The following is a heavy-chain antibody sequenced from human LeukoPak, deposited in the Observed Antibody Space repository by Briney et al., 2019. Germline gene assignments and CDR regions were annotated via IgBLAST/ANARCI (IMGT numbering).Heavy chain of an antibody. V-gene: IGHV3-23*01. Sequence: GGSLRLSCAASGFTFSSYAMSWVRQAPGKGLEWVSTFSGGGDSTYYADSVKGRFTISRDNSKNTLSLQMNSLRAEDTAVYYCAKTPTVTPNYYYYYMDVWGKGTTVTVSS. CDR1: GFTFSSYA. J-gene: IGHJ6*03. CDR3: AKTPTVTPNYYYYYMDV. D-gene: IGHD4-11*01. CDR2: FSGGGDST.